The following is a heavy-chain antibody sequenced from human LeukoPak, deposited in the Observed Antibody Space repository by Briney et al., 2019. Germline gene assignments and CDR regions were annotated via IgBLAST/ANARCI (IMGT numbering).Heavy chain of an antibody. CDR1: GYNFTTSW. CDR3: ARQGGGDYEGSFDY. Sequence: GESLKISCQGPGYNFTTSWIGWVGQIPGKGLEWMGIIYPGDSNTRYSPPFQGQGTISADKSISTAYLLWSSLKASDTAMYYCARQGGGDYEGSFDYWGQGTLVTVSS. V-gene: IGHV5-51*01. D-gene: IGHD4-17*01. J-gene: IGHJ4*02. CDR2: IYPGDSNT.